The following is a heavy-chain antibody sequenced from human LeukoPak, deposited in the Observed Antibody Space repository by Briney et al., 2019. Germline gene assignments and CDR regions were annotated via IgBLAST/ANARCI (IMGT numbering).Heavy chain of an antibody. CDR3: ARVAPGYSNYFLLFY. J-gene: IGHJ4*02. Sequence: ASVKVSCKASGYTFTSYGISWVRQAPGQGLEWMGWISAYNGNTNYAQKLQGRVTITTDTSTSTAYMELRSLRSDDTAVYYCARVAPGYSNYFLLFYWGQGTLVTVSS. D-gene: IGHD4-11*01. CDR1: GYTFTSYG. CDR2: ISAYNGNT. V-gene: IGHV1-18*01.